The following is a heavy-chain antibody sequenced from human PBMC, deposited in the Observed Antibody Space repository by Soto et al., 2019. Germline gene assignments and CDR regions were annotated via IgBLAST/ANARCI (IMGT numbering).Heavy chain of an antibody. CDR2: MNSDGSTT. CDR3: SSDGYSAWFYGVDV. CDR1: GFSLGSFS. V-gene: IGHV3-74*01. Sequence: XGSLRLSCTTAGFSLGSFSMPWVRQAPGKGLVWVSRMNSDGSTTNYADSVKGRFTISRDNARNTLYLQMNSLRAEDTAVYYCSSDGYSAWFYGVDVWGQGTTVTVSS. D-gene: IGHD2-15*01. J-gene: IGHJ6*02.